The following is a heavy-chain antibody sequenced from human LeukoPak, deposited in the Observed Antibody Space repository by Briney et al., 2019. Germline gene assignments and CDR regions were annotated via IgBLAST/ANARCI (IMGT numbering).Heavy chain of an antibody. D-gene: IGHD6-13*01. Sequence: SVKVSCKASGGTFSSYAISWVRQAPGQGLEWMGRIIPILGIANYAQKFQGRVTITADKSTSTAYMELSSLRSEDTAVYYCARDGEQQLEIFDYWGQGTLVTVSS. J-gene: IGHJ4*02. CDR2: IIPILGIA. CDR1: GGTFSSYA. V-gene: IGHV1-69*04. CDR3: ARDGEQQLEIFDY.